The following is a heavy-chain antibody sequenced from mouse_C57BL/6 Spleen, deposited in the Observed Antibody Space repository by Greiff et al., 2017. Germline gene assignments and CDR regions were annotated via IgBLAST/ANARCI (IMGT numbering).Heavy chain of an antibody. J-gene: IGHJ2*01. CDR3: ASGLRRRWSAFDY. Sequence: QVQLQQPGAELVMPGASVKLSCKASGYTFTSYWMHWVKQRPGQGLEWIGEIDPSDSYTNYNQKFKGKSTLTVDKSSSTAYMQLSSLTSADSAVYYCASGLRRRWSAFDYWGQGTTLTVSS. V-gene: IGHV1-69*01. CDR2: IDPSDSYT. CDR1: GYTFTSYW. D-gene: IGHD2-2*01.